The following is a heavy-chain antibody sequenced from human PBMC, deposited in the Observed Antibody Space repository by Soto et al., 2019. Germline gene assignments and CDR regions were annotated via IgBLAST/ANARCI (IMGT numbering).Heavy chain of an antibody. J-gene: IGHJ4*02. CDR3: ARGKVNCSGGSCRRYFDY. D-gene: IGHD2-15*01. CDR1: GGSFSGYY. Sequence: PSETLSLTCAVYGGSFSGYYWSWIRQPPGKGLEWIGEINHSGSTNYNPSHKSRVTISVDTSKNQSSLKLSSVTAADTAVYYCARGKVNCSGGSCRRYFDYWGQGTLVTVSS. CDR2: INHSGST. V-gene: IGHV4-34*01.